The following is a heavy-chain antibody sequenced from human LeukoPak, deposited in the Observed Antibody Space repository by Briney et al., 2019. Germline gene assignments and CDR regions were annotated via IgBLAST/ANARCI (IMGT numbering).Heavy chain of an antibody. CDR2: IYYSGST. D-gene: IGHD2-15*01. CDR1: GGSIGSHY. J-gene: IGHJ4*02. Sequence: SETLSLTCTVSGGSIGSHYWSWIRQPPGKGLEWIGYIYYSGSTNYNPSLKSRVTISVDTSKNQFSLKLNSVTAADTAVYYCARVRYCSGGSCYYFDYWGQGTLVTVSS. CDR3: ARVRYCSGGSCYYFDY. V-gene: IGHV4-59*11.